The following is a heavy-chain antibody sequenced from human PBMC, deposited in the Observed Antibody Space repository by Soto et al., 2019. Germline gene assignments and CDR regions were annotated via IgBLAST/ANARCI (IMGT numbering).Heavy chain of an antibody. CDR2: IYYSGST. Sequence: SETLSLTCTVSGGSISSGGYYWSWIRQHPGKGLEWIGYIYYSGSTYYNPSLKSRVTISVDTSKNQFSLKLSSVTAADTAVYYCARGIVRRNYYYYGMDVWGQGTTVTVSS. D-gene: IGHD2-2*01. CDR3: ARGIVRRNYYYYGMDV. CDR1: GGSISSGGYY. J-gene: IGHJ6*02. V-gene: IGHV4-31*03.